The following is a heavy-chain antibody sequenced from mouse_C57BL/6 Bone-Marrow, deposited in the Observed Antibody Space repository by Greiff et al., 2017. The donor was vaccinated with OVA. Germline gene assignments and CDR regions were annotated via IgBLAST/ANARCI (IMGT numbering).Heavy chain of an antibody. CDR2: IDPENGDT. CDR1: GFNIKDDY. V-gene: IGHV14-4*01. Sequence: VQLQESGAELVRPGASVKLSCTASGFNIKDDYMHWVKQRPEQGLEWLGWIDPENGDTEYASKFQGKATITADTSSNTAYLQLSSLTSEDTAVYYCTVGSSWFAYWGQGTLVTVSA. D-gene: IGHD1-1*01. CDR3: TVGSSWFAY. J-gene: IGHJ3*01.